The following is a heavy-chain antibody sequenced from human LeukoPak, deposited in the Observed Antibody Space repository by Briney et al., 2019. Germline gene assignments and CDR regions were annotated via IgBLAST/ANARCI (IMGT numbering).Heavy chain of an antibody. CDR3: VRRGDASSGWGDHDF. J-gene: IGHJ4*02. V-gene: IGHV3-23*01. Sequence: GGSLRLSCAASGFTFSSSAMNWVRQVPGKGLEWVSASGTAGDTYYADSVKGRFTISRDNSKNMVHLQMNSLTGEDTALYYCVRRGDASSGWGDHDFWGQGALVTVSS. CDR1: GFTFSSSA. D-gene: IGHD6-19*01. CDR2: SGTAGDT.